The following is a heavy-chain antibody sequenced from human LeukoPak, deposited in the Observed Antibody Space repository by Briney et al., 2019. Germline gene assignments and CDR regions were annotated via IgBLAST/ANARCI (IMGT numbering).Heavy chain of an antibody. D-gene: IGHD3-10*01. Sequence: SETLSLTCNVSGGSIRGYYWSWIRQPPGKGLEWIGYIYTSGSTNYNPSLKSRVTISVDTSKNQFSLKLSSVTAADTAVYYCARGLRYYGSGSYFDYWGQGTLVTVSS. CDR2: IYTSGST. CDR3: ARGLRYYGSGSYFDY. J-gene: IGHJ4*02. CDR1: GGSIRGYY. V-gene: IGHV4-4*08.